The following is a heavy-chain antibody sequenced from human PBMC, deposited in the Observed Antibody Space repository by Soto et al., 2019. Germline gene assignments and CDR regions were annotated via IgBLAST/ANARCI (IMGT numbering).Heavy chain of an antibody. CDR3: ARPRGHDYDSSSPYTFDI. CDR1: GGTFSSYA. J-gene: IGHJ3*02. CDR2: IIPIFGTA. V-gene: IGHV1-69*13. D-gene: IGHD3-22*01. Sequence: SVKVSCRASGGTFSSYAISWVRQAPGQGLEWMGEIIPIFGTANYAQKFQGRVTITADESTSTAYMELSSLRSEDTAVYYCARPRGHDYDSSSPYTFDIWGQGTMVTVSS.